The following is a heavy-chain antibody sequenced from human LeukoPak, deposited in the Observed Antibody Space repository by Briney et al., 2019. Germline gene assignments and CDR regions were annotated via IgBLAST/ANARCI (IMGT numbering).Heavy chain of an antibody. CDR1: GGSISSYY. D-gene: IGHD5-24*01. CDR3: ARHARKEWLQPDFNY. Sequence: PSETLSLTCTVSGGSISSYYRSWIRQPPGKGLEWIGYIYYSGSTNYNPSLKSRVTISVDTYKNQFSLKLSSVTAADTAVYYCARHARKEWLQPDFNYWGQGTLSTVS. V-gene: IGHV4-59*08. CDR2: IYYSGST. J-gene: IGHJ4*02.